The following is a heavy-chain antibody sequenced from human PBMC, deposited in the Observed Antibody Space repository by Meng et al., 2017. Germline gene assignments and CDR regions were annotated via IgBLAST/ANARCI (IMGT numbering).Heavy chain of an antibody. J-gene: IGHJ5*02. CDR2: ISDYNGNT. V-gene: IGHV1-18*01. D-gene: IGHD2-15*01. CDR3: AREGGGHCSGGSCYLNWFDP. CDR1: CYTFTRYG. Sequence: GHGVPAGVEVRKAGVVVNASCKASCYTFTRYGISWVRQAPGQGLEWMGGISDYNGNTNHAQKLQGRVTMPTATSTSTAYMELRSLRSDDTAVYYCAREGGGHCSGGSCYLNWFDPWGQGTLVTVSS.